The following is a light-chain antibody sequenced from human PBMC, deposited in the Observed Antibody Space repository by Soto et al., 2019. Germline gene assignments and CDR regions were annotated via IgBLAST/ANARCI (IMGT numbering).Light chain of an antibody. V-gene: IGKV3-20*01. Sequence: IVLTQSPGTLSLSPGARATLSCRASQSVSSSLAWCQQKPGDAPRLLMYGASSSATGIPDRFSGGGAGADFSLTISRLEPEDFGVYYCQQYHNSILMFGQGTKVDIK. J-gene: IGKJ1*01. CDR2: GAS. CDR3: QQYHNSILM. CDR1: QSVSSS.